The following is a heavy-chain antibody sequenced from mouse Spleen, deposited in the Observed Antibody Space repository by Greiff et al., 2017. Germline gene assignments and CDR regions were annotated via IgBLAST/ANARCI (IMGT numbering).Heavy chain of an antibody. Sequence: EVQLVESGAELVKPGASVKLSCTASGFNIKDTYMHWVKQRPEQGLEWIGRIDPANGNTKYDPKFQGKATITADTSSNTAYLQLSSLTSEDTAVYYCAPIYSLFDCWGQGTTLTVSS. CDR1: GFNIKDTY. D-gene: IGHD2-1*01. CDR2: IDPANGNT. V-gene: IGHV14-3*02. CDR3: APIYSLFDC. J-gene: IGHJ2*01.